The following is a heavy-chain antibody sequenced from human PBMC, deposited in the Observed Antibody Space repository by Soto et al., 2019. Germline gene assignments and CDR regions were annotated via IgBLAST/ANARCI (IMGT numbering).Heavy chain of an antibody. CDR1: GYPFTNYA. CDR3: ARLLRGLTIVGVAHPRYY. J-gene: IGHJ4*02. CDR2: INVGEKKT. D-gene: IGHD3-3*01. Sequence: ASVKVSCKASGYPFTNYAIHWVRQAPGQRLEWVGWINVGEKKTRYSQTFQGIVTITSDQSANTAYMELSRLKFEDTAVYYCARLLRGLTIVGVAHPRYYSGQ. V-gene: IGHV1-3*01.